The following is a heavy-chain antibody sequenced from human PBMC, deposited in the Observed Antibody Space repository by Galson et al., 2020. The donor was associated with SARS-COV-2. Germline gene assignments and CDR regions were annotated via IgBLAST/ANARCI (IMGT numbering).Heavy chain of an antibody. J-gene: IGHJ3*02. Sequence: TLSLTCAVSGISISSGSYSWNWIRQPPGKGREWNGYISRSGGTYYNPSLKSRVTISGDRSKNQFSLRLSSVTAADTAVYYCARLHYGEYAPEAFDIWGPGTRVTVAS. CDR2: ISRSGGT. CDR1: GISISSGSYS. CDR3: ARLHYGEYAPEAFDI. D-gene: IGHD4-17*01. V-gene: IGHV4-30-2*01.